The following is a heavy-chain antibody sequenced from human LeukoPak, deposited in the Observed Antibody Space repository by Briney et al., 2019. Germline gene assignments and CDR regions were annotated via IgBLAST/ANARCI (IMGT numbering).Heavy chain of an antibody. CDR3: ARDYYDSSGYYWGYFQH. CDR1: GFTFTSYW. J-gene: IGHJ1*01. CDR2: IYSDGSSP. V-gene: IGHV3-74*01. Sequence: GGSLRLSCAASGFTFTSYWMHWVRQTPGKGLVWVSRIYSDGSSPSYAASVKGRFTISRDTSKKTLYLQMNRLRTEDTAVYYCARDYYDSSGYYWGYFQHWGQGTLVTVSS. D-gene: IGHD3-22*01.